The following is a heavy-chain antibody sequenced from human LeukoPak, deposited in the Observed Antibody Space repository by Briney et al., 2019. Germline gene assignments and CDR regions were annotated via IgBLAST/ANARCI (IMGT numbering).Heavy chain of an antibody. D-gene: IGHD5-12*01. J-gene: IGHJ4*02. Sequence: SVKVSCKASGGTFSSYAISWVRQAPGQGLEWMGGIIPIFGTANYAQKFQGRVTITTDESTSTAYMELSSLRSEDTAVYYCARVRRGYSGYDSGDYFDYWGQGTPVTVSS. CDR2: IIPIFGTA. V-gene: IGHV1-69*05. CDR1: GGTFSSYA. CDR3: ARVRRGYSGYDSGDYFDY.